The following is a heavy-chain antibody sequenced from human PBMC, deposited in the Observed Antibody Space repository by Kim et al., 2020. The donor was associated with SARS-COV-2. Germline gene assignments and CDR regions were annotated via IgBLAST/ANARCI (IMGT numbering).Heavy chain of an antibody. CDR2: ISAYNGNT. CDR1: GYTFTSYG. CDR3: ARARVLRFLEWFYLPDY. D-gene: IGHD3-3*01. V-gene: IGHV1-18*01. J-gene: IGHJ4*02. Sequence: ASVKVSCKASGYTFTSYGISWVRQAPGQGLEWMGWISAYNGNTNYAQKLQGRVTMTTDTSTSTAYMELRSLRSDDTAVYYCARARVLRFLEWFYLPDYWGQGTLVTVSS.